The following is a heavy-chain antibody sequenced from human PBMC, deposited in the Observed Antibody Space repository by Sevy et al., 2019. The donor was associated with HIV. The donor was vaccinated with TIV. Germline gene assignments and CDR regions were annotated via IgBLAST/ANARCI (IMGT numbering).Heavy chain of an antibody. CDR2: IYSDGKT. CDR3: AGWSSAWTLFDY. D-gene: IGHD6-19*01. V-gene: IGHV3-66*01. Sequence: GGSLRLSCAASAITVSRNYMSWVRQAPGKGLEWVSVIYSDGKTFYADSVQDRFTISRDNSKNTLYLQMNSLRAEDTAVYYCAGWSSAWTLFDYWGQGTLVTVSS. CDR1: AITVSRNY. J-gene: IGHJ4*02.